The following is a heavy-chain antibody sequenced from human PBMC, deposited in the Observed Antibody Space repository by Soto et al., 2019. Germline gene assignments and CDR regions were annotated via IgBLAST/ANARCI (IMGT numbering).Heavy chain of an antibody. J-gene: IGHJ6*02. CDR2: MSFDGNSK. CDR3: AKDKGRSLTGGMDV. Sequence: QVQLVESGGGVVQPGRSLRRSCAASGFTFSSFGMHWVRQAPGKGLEWVAVMSFDGNSKYYADSMKGRFIISRDNSKNTLYLEMNSLRAEDTAVYYCAKDKGRSLTGGMDVWGQGTTVTVSS. CDR1: GFTFSSFG. D-gene: IGHD2-8*02. V-gene: IGHV3-30*18.